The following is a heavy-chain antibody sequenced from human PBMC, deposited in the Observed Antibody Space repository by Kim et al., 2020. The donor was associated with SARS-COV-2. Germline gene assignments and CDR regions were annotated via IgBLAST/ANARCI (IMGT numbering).Heavy chain of an antibody. J-gene: IGHJ6*02. Sequence: SVKGRFTISRDNSKTTLYLQMNSLRAEDTAVYYCARPGIEYSSSYYGMDVWGQGTTVTVSS. D-gene: IGHD6-6*01. V-gene: IGHV3-30*01. CDR3: ARPGIEYSSSYYGMDV.